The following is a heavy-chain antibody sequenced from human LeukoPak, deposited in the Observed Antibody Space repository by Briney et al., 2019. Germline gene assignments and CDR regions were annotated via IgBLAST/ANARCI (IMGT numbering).Heavy chain of an antibody. D-gene: IGHD6-19*01. CDR2: ISGSGGST. V-gene: IGHV3-23*01. CDR1: GFTFSSYA. CDR3: SKDPLSSGWYYFDY. Sequence: PGGSLRLSCAASGFTFSSYAMSWVRQAPGKGLEWVSAISGSGGSTYYADSVKGRFTISRDNSKNTLYLQMNSLRAEDPAVYYCSKDPLSSGWYYFDYWGQGTLVTVFS. J-gene: IGHJ4*02.